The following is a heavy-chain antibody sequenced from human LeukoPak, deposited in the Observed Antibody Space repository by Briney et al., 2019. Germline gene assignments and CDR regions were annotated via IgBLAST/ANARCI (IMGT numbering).Heavy chain of an antibody. V-gene: IGHV1-69*02. CDR1: GGTFSSYT. Sequence: SVKVSCKASGGTFSSYTISWVRQAPGQGLEWMGRIIPILGIANYAQKFQGRVTITADKSTSTAYMELGSLRSEDTAVYYCASPRRITMIVVVNDAFDIWGQGTMVTVSS. J-gene: IGHJ3*02. CDR3: ASPRRITMIVVVNDAFDI. D-gene: IGHD3-22*01. CDR2: IIPILGIA.